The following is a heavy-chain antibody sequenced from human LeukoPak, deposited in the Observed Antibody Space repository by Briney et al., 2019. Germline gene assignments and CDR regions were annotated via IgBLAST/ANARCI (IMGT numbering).Heavy chain of an antibody. CDR1: GFTFDDYA. Sequence: GGSLRLSCATSGFTFDDYALSWVRQDPGKGLEWVSSITRNGGSTAYAESVKGRFTISRDNARNSLYLQMNSLRAEDTALYYCARTQIGYCSGTSCTLYYFDSWGQGTLVTVSS. CDR3: ARTQIGYCSGTSCTLYYFDS. V-gene: IGHV3-20*04. D-gene: IGHD2-2*01. J-gene: IGHJ4*02. CDR2: ITRNGGST.